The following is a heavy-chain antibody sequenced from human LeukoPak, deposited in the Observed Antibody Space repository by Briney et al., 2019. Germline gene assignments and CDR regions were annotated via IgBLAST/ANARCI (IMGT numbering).Heavy chain of an antibody. J-gene: IGHJ6*02. CDR3: AKDGTTETTNYFYAMDV. CDR1: GFTFSSDE. V-gene: IGHV3-48*03. D-gene: IGHD4-17*01. Sequence: GGSLRLSCIGSGFTFSSDEMNWARQAPGKGLEWVSYISIGGSSTYYADSVKGRFTISRDDAKNSLYLQMNSLRAEDTATYYCAKDGTTETTNYFYAMDVWGQGTTVTVSS. CDR2: ISIGGSST.